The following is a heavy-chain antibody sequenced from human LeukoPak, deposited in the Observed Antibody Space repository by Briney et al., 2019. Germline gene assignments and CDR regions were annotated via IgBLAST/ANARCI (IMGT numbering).Heavy chain of an antibody. Sequence: GASAKVSCKASGYTFSTYDINWVRQASGQGLEWMGWLSPNSGNTGYSQKFQGRVTITRNTSISTAYMELSSLRSEDTAVYYCARGWTLVGFDPWGQGTLVTVSS. V-gene: IGHV1-8*03. D-gene: IGHD4-23*01. CDR1: GYTFSTYD. CDR3: ARGWTLVGFDP. CDR2: LSPNSGNT. J-gene: IGHJ5*02.